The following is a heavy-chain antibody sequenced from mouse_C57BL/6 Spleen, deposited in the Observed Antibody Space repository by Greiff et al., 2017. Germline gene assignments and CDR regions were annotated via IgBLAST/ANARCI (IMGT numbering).Heavy chain of an antibody. CDR2: IYPGDGDT. CDR3: ARDGYYLYYYAMDV. V-gene: IGHV1-82*01. CDR1: GYAFSSSW. D-gene: IGHD2-3*01. Sequence: VQLQQSGPELVKPGASVKISCTASGYAFSSSWMNWVKQRPGKGLEWIGRIYPGDGDTNYTGKFKGKATLTADKSSSTAYMQLSSLTSEDSAVYFCARDGYYLYYYAMDVWGKGTSVTVSS. J-gene: IGHJ4*01.